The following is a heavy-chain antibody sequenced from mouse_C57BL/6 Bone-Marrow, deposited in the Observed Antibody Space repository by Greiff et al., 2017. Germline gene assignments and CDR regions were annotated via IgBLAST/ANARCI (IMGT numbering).Heavy chain of an antibody. CDR1: GYSITSGYY. Sequence: ESGPGLVKPSQSLSLTCSVTGYSITSGYYWNWIRQFPGNKLEWMGYISYDGSNNYNPSLKNRISITRDTSKNQFFLKLNSVTTEDTATYYCAKICYGNYGTYDFDCWGQGTTLTVSS. V-gene: IGHV3-6*01. J-gene: IGHJ2*01. CDR3: AKICYGNYGTYDFDC. CDR2: ISYDGSN. D-gene: IGHD2-1*01.